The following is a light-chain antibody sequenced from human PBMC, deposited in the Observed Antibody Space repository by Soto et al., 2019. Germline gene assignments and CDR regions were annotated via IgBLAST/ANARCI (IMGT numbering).Light chain of an antibody. CDR1: SSDVGSYTL. J-gene: IGLJ3*02. V-gene: IGLV2-23*02. CDR2: EDS. Sequence: QSVLTQPASVSGSPGQSITISCTGTSSDVGSYTLVSWYQQHPGKAPKLMIYEDSERPSGVSNRFSASKSGNTASLTISGLQAEDEADYYCCSYAGRSIFLFGGGTKLTVL. CDR3: CSYAGRSIFL.